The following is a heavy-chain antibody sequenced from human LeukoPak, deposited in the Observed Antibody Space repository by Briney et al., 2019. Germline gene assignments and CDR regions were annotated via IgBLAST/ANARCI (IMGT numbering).Heavy chain of an antibody. J-gene: IGHJ5*02. CDR1: GFTFSNYG. Sequence: GGSLRLSCAASGFTFSNYGMHWVRQAPGKGLEWVAFIRYDGRNKYYADSVKGRFTISRDNSRNTLYLQMSSLRAEDTAVYYCARSDWFDPWGQGTLVTVSS. V-gene: IGHV3-33*01. CDR2: IRYDGRNK. CDR3: ARSDWFDP.